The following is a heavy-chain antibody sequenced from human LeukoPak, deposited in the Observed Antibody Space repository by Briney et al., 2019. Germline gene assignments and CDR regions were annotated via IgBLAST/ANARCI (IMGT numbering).Heavy chain of an antibody. CDR1: GSSISSHS. CDR2: DSNNGNI. Sequence: SETLSLTSTVSGSSISSHSWGWIRQPPGKGLEWIGYDSNNGNINYNPALKSRVTISVDTSKRQISLNLRSVTAADTAVYYCARDNWGSLDYWGQGTLVTVSS. J-gene: IGHJ4*02. CDR3: ARDNWGSLDY. V-gene: IGHV4-59*11. D-gene: IGHD7-27*01.